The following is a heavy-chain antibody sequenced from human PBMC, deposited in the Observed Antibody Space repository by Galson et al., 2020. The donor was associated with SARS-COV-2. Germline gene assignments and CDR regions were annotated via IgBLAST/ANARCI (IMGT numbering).Heavy chain of an antibody. CDR2: INAGNGNT. V-gene: IGHV1-3*01. CDR3: ARALEGADYGDYPY. D-gene: IGHD4-17*01. J-gene: IGHJ4*02. Sequence: ASVKVSCKASGYTFTSYAMHWVRQAPGQRLEWMGWINAGNGNTKYSQKFQGRVTITRDTSASTAYMELSSLRSEDTAVYYCARALEGADYGDYPYWGQGTLVTVSS. CDR1: GYTFTSYA.